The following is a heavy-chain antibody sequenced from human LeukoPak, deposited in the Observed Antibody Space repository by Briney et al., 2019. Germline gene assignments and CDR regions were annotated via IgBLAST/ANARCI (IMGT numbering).Heavy chain of an antibody. V-gene: IGHV3-21*01. J-gene: IGHJ4*02. D-gene: IGHD6-19*01. CDR1: GFTFSSYS. CDR2: ISSSSYI. CDR3: ARHSSGWMGFDY. Sequence: GSLRLSCAASGFTFSSYSMNWVRQAPGKGLEWVSSISSSSYIYYADSVKGRFTISRDNAKNSLYLQMNSLRAEDTAVYYCARHSSGWMGFDYWGQGTLVTVSS.